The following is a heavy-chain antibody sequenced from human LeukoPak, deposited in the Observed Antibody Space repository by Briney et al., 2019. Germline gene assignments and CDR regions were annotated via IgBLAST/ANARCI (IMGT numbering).Heavy chain of an antibody. CDR2: IKQDGSER. Sequence: PGGSLRLSCAGSGFTFSRYWMSWVRQAPGKGLEWVANIKQDGSERYYVDSVKGRFTISRDNAKNSLYLQMNSLRAEDTAVYYCASENYDILTGYYTHFDYWGQGTLVTVSS. D-gene: IGHD3-9*01. J-gene: IGHJ4*02. V-gene: IGHV3-7*01. CDR1: GFTFSRYW. CDR3: ASENYDILTGYYTHFDY.